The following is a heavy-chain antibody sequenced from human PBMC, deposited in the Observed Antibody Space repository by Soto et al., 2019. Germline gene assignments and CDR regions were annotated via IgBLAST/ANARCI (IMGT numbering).Heavy chain of an antibody. J-gene: IGHJ3*02. CDR3: ARESPYYDILAPNAFDI. D-gene: IGHD3-9*01. Sequence: PSETLSLTCTVSGGSVSSGSYYWSWIRQPPGKGLEWIGYIYYSGSTNYNPSLKSRVTISVDTSKNQFSLKLSSVTAADTAVYYCARESPYYDILAPNAFDIWGQGTMVTVSS. CDR1: GGSVSSGSYY. V-gene: IGHV4-61*01. CDR2: IYYSGST.